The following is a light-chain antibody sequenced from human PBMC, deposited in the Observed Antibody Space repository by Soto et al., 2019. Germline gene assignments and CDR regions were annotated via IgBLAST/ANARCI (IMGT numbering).Light chain of an antibody. CDR1: QAISSY. J-gene: IGKJ1*01. CDR3: QQLNSYPWT. Sequence: DLQLTQSPSFLSASVGDRVTITCRASQAISSYLAWFQQRPGKAPKVLIYAASTLQSGVPSRFSGGGSGTEFALTISSLQREYFATDFCQQLNSYPWTFGQGTKVQIK. V-gene: IGKV1-9*01. CDR2: AAS.